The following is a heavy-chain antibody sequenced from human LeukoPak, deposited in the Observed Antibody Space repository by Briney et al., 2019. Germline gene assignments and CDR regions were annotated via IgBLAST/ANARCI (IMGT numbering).Heavy chain of an antibody. V-gene: IGHV4-59*01. D-gene: IGHD5-24*01. J-gene: IGHJ4*02. CDR3: ARYPFDGYNYYFDY. CDR2: IYYSGSS. CDR1: GASISSYY. Sequence: SETLSLTCTVSGASISSYYWSWIRQPPGKGLEWIGYIYYSGSSNYNPSLKSRVTISVDTSKNQFSLKLSSVTAAGTAVYYCARYPFDGYNYYFDYWGQGTLVTVSS.